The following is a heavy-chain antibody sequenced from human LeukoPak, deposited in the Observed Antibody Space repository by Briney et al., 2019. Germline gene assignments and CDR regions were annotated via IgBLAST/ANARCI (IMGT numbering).Heavy chain of an antibody. V-gene: IGHV3-48*03. J-gene: IGHJ6*04. CDR1: GFTFSSYE. CDR2: ISSSGSTT. CDR3: AELGITLIGGV. Sequence: GGSLRLSCAASGFTFSSYEMIWVRQASGKGLEWVSYISSSGSTTYYADSVKGRFTISRDNAKNSLYLQMNSLRAEDTAVYYCAELGITLIGGVWGKGTTVTISS. D-gene: IGHD3-10*02.